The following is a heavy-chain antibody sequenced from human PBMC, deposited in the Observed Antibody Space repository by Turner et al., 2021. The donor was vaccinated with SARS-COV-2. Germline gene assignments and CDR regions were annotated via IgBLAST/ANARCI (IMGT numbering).Heavy chain of an antibody. V-gene: IGHV1-18*01. D-gene: IGHD3-16*01. J-gene: IGHJ3*01. CDR3: ARGSLWFDDLRENAFDV. CDR2: INCLNGNQ. CDR1: GYTFDTYG. Sequence: QVQLVQSGAEVKKPGASVKVSCKAVGYTFDTYGVVWVRPAPGQGLEVMGWINCLNGNQNQAQGLPGKIPMATDPSPNYAYKELPSLTSSETGVYFCARGSLWFDDLRENAFDVWGQGTLVTVSS.